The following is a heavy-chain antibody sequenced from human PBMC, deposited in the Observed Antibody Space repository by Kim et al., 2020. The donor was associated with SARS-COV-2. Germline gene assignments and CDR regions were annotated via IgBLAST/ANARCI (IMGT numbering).Heavy chain of an antibody. J-gene: IGHJ4*02. Sequence: YYADSVRGRFTISRDNSNNTLYLQMNGRRAEDTAVYYCARDLRGGYYFDSWGQGTLVTVSS. D-gene: IGHD3-16*01. CDR3: ARDLRGGYYFDS. V-gene: IGHV3-23*01.